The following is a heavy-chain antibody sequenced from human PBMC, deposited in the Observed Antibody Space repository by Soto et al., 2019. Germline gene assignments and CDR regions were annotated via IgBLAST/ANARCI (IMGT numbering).Heavy chain of an antibody. CDR1: GNSFTSYW. Sequence: PGESLKISCKGSGNSFTSYWNGLVRQMPGKGLEWMGIIYPGDSDTRYSPSFQGQVTISADKSISTAYLQWSSLKASDTAMYYCARTGYCSSTSCFYYGMDAWGQGTKVTVSS. V-gene: IGHV5-51*01. D-gene: IGHD2-2*01. CDR2: IYPGDSDT. CDR3: ARTGYCSSTSCFYYGMDA. J-gene: IGHJ6*02.